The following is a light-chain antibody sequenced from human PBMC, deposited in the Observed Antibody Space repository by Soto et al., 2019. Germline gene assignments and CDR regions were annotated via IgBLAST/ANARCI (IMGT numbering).Light chain of an antibody. CDR1: QTISSSY. CDR3: QQYVRSHRT. V-gene: IGKV3-20*01. Sequence: EIVLMQSPGTLSLSPGERATLSCRASQTISSSYLAWYQQKPGQAPRLLIYGASNRATGIPDRFSGSGSGTEFPLTISRLEPEDFAVYYCQQYVRSHRTFGQGTKVEI. CDR2: GAS. J-gene: IGKJ1*01.